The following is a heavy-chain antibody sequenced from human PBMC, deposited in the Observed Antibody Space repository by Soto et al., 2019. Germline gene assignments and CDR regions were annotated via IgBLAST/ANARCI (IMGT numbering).Heavy chain of an antibody. J-gene: IGHJ4*02. V-gene: IGHV3-30*19. CDR1: GFRFKSFV. Sequence: QVQLVESGGGVVQPGTSLRLSCAASGFRFKSFVMHWVRQAPGKGLEWVAFTSYDGNNKDYGDSVKGRFTVSRDNSQNTLQLQMDFLRPEDTALYYCARWGTTGGFDLWGQGTRVSVSS. D-gene: IGHD3-16*01. CDR3: ARWGTTGGFDL. CDR2: TSYDGNNK.